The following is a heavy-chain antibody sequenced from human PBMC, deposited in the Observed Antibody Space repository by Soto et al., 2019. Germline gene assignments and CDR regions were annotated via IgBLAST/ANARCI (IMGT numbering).Heavy chain of an antibody. Sequence: QITLKESGPTLVKPTQTLTLTCTFSGFSLSTSGVGVGWIRQPPGKALEWLALIYWDDDKRYSSSLNSKLTITKDPSNNQVVLTLTNMDPVDTATYYCANSRPPRLLDYWGQGTLVTVSS. CDR1: GFSLSTSGVG. CDR2: IYWDDDK. J-gene: IGHJ4*02. D-gene: IGHD6-6*01. V-gene: IGHV2-5*02. CDR3: ANSRPPRLLDY.